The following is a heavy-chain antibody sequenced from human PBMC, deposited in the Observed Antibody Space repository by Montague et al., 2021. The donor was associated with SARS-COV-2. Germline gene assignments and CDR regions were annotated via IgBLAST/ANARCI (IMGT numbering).Heavy chain of an antibody. V-gene: IGHV4-31*03. D-gene: IGHD3-10*01. J-gene: IGHJ3*02. CDR2: IYYSGST. Sequence: TLFLTCTVSGGSISSGGYYWSWIRQHPGKGLEWIGYIYYSGSTYYNPSLKSRVTISVDTSKNQFSLKLSSVTAADTAVYYCARVDDLVQGVLPAEDAFDIWGQGTMVTVSS. CDR1: GGSISSGGYY. CDR3: ARVDDLVQGVLPAEDAFDI.